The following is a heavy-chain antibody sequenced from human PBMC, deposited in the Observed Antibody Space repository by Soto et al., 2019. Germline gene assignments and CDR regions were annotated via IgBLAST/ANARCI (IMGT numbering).Heavy chain of an antibody. Sequence: EVQLVESGGGLVQPGGSLRLSCAASGFTFSSYWMSWVRQVPGKRPAWVANIKEGGTERYYVDSVKGRFTISRDNTNNSLFLQMNSLRAEDTAVYYCARGYARCDYWGQGTLVTVSS. V-gene: IGHV3-7*03. D-gene: IGHD2-2*01. CDR2: IKEGGTER. J-gene: IGHJ4*02. CDR3: ARGYARCDY. CDR1: GFTFSSYW.